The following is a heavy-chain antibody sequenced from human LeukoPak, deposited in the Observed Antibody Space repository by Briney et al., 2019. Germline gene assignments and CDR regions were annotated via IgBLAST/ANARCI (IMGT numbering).Heavy chain of an antibody. D-gene: IGHD1-20*01. CDR1: GFTFSSYH. J-gene: IGHJ4*02. CDR3: ARGTNWSPLDFDY. CDR2: ISSDSSSFK. Sequence: GGSLRLSCAASGFTFSSYHFHWVRQAPGKGLEWVSSISSDSSSFKYYAHSVQGRFTISRDNARNSMYLQMNSLRAEDTAVYYCARGTNWSPLDFDYWGQGGLVTVSS. V-gene: IGHV3-21*04.